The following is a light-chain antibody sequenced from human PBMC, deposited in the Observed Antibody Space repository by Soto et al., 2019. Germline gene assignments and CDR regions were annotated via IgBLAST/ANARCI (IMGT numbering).Light chain of an antibody. V-gene: IGLV2-14*03. J-gene: IGLJ2*01. CDR2: DVR. CDR3: SSYTSSSTVI. Sequence: QSALTQPASVSGSPGQSITISCTGTSSDVGGYNFVSWYQQHPGKAPKFIIYDVRNRPSGVSNRFSGSRSCNTASLTISGLQAEDEADYYCSSYTSSSTVIFGGGTKVTVL. CDR1: SSDVGGYNF.